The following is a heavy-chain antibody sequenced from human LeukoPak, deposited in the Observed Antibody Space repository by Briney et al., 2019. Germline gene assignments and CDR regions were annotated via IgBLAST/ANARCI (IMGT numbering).Heavy chain of an antibody. V-gene: IGHV4-34*01. CDR3: ARQAHSGRTYYYYYYGMDV. CDR1: GGSFSGYY. CDR2: INHSGST. J-gene: IGHJ6*02. Sequence: SETLSLTCAVYGGSFSGYYWSWIRQPPGKGLEWIGEINHSGSTNYNPSLKSRVTISVDTSKKQFSLKLSSVTAADTAVYYCARQAHSGRTYYYYYYGMDVWGQGTTVTVSS. D-gene: IGHD6-19*01.